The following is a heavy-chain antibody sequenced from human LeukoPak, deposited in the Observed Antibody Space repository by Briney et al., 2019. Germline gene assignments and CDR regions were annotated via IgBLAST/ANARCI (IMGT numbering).Heavy chain of an antibody. V-gene: IGHV3-7*01. J-gene: IGHJ4*02. CDR2: IKQDGSEK. Sequence: GGSLRLSCAASGFGFTFSTSWMSWVRQAPGKGLEWVANIKQDGSEKYYVDSVKGRFTISRDNAKNSLYLQMDSLIVEDTAVYYCVRRSTAVAGGHYWGQGTLVTVSS. D-gene: IGHD6-19*01. CDR3: VRRSTAVAGGHY. CDR1: GFGFTFSTSW.